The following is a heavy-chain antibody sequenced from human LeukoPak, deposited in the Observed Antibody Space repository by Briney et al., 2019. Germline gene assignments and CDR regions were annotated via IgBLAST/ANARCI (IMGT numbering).Heavy chain of an antibody. CDR3: VRVGSVAGSDYLDY. V-gene: IGHV3-72*01. CDR2: SRNKAKSYTT. J-gene: IGHJ4*02. CDR1: GFTFSDHF. D-gene: IGHD6-19*01. Sequence: GGSLRLSCVVSGFTFSDHFLDWARQAPGKGLEWVGRSRNKAKSYTTEYAASVKGRFTISRDDSKNSLYLQMNSLKTEDTAVYYCVRVGSVAGSDYLDYWGQGTLVTVSS.